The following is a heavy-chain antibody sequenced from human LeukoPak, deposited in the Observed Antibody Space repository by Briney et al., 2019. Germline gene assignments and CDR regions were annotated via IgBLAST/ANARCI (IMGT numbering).Heavy chain of an antibody. D-gene: IGHD3-10*01. CDR3: ARGTRSITMVRGVILDY. Sequence: SETLSLTCAVYGGSFSGYYWSWIRQPPGKGLEWIGEINHSGSTNYNPSLKSRVTISADTSKNQFSLKLSSVTAADTAVYYCARGTRSITMVRGVILDYWGQGTLVTVSS. CDR2: INHSGST. CDR1: GGSFSGYY. J-gene: IGHJ4*02. V-gene: IGHV4-34*01.